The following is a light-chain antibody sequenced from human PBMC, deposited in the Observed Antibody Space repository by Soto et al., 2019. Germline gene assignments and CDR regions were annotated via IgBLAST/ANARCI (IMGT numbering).Light chain of an antibody. CDR3: NSYTSTSPPYV. Sequence: QSVLTQPASVSGSAGQSIGISCTGTNSDIGRYNFVSWYQQRPGQAPQLLIFDVSNRPSGISDRFSGSKSGTTASLTISGLQAEDEADYYCNSYTSTSPPYVFGTG. J-gene: IGLJ1*01. CDR1: NSDIGRYNF. CDR2: DVS. V-gene: IGLV2-14*01.